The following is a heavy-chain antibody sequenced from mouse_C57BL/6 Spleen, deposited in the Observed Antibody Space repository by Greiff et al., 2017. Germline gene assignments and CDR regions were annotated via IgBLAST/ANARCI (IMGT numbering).Heavy chain of an antibody. CDR1: GYTFTSYW. D-gene: IGHD2-2*01. V-gene: IGHV1-53*01. J-gene: IGHJ4*01. CDR3: ARERAIYGYDYYYAMDY. CDR2: INPSNGGT. Sequence: QVQLQQPGTELVKPGASVKLSCKASGYTFTSYWMHWVKQRPGQGLEWIGNINPSNGGTNYNEKFKSKATLTVDKSSSTAYMQLSSLTSEDSAVYYCARERAIYGYDYYYAMDYWGQGTSVTVSS.